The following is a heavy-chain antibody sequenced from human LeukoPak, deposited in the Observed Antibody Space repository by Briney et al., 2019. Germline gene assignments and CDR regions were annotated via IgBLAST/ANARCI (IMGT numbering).Heavy chain of an antibody. J-gene: IGHJ4*02. CDR2: ISDDGSNK. V-gene: IGHV3-30-3*01. CDR3: ARDQRIGGYSYGLTGNFDS. Sequence: GGSLRLSCAASGFTLSSYAMHWVRQAPGKGLEWVAVISDDGSNKYYADSVKGRFTISRDNSKNTLYLQMNSLRTEDTAVYYCARDQRIGGYSYGLTGNFDSWGQGTLVTVSS. CDR1: GFTLSSYA. D-gene: IGHD5-18*01.